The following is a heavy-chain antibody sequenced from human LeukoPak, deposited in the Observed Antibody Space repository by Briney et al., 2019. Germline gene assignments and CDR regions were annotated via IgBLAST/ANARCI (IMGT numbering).Heavy chain of an antibody. J-gene: IGHJ4*02. V-gene: IGHV5-51*01. CDR3: ARQDDRWPNYFDY. CDR1: GYSFTSYW. Sequence: GESLKISCKGSGYSFTSYWIGWVRQMPGKGLEWMGIIYPGDSDTRYSPSFQGQVTISADKSISTAYPQWSSLKASDTAMYYCARQDDRWPNYFDYWGQGTLGTLSS. D-gene: IGHD5-24*01. CDR2: IYPGDSDT.